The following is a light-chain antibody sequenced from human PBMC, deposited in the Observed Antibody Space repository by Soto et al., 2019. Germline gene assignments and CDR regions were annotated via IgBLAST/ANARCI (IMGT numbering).Light chain of an antibody. V-gene: IGLV1-51*01. Sequence: QSVLTQPPSASGTPGQRVTISCSGGSSNIGNNYVSWYQQLPGTAPKLLIYDNNKRPSGIPDRFSGSKSGTSGTLDITGLQTGDEADYYCATWDGSLPGEVFGGGTQLTVL. CDR2: DNN. CDR3: ATWDGSLPGEV. CDR1: SSNIGNNY. J-gene: IGLJ2*01.